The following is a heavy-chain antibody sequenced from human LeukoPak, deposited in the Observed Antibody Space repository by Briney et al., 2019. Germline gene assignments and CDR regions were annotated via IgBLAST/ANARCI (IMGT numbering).Heavy chain of an antibody. CDR3: TRGSTGDPY. CDR1: GFIFRNYA. CDR2: IRSKAYDEAT. V-gene: IGHV3-49*04. J-gene: IGHJ4*02. Sequence: GGSLRLSCTTSGFIFRNYAMSWVRQAPGEGLEWVGFIRSKAYDEATDYAASVKGRFTISRDDLKSIVYLQMNILKTEDTAVYYCTRGSTGDPYWGQGTLVTVSS. D-gene: IGHD3-16*01.